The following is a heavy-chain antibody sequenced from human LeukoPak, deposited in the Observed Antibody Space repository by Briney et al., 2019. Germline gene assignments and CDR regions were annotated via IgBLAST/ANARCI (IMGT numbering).Heavy chain of an antibody. CDR2: INPNSGGT. D-gene: IGHD3-3*01. CDR1: GYTSTGYY. J-gene: IGHJ4*02. CDR3: ARDKYDFWSGYPGKGVFDY. Sequence: ASVKVSCKASGYTSTGYYMHWVRQAPGQGLEWMGWINPNSGGTNYAQRFQGRVTMTRDTSISTAYMELSRLRSDDTAVYYCARDKYDFWSGYPGKGVFDYWGQGTLVTVSS. V-gene: IGHV1-2*02.